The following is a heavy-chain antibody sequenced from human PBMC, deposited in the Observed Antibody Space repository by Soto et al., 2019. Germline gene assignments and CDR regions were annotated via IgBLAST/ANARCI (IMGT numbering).Heavy chain of an antibody. J-gene: IGHJ6*02. CDR3: ARGHCTSTICYRQYYGMDV. D-gene: IGHD2-2*02. V-gene: IGHV3-48*03. CDR2: INNRGTTI. Sequence: EVQLVESGGGLVQPGGSLRLSCVDSGITISSYEMNWVRQAPGKGLEWVSYINNRGTTIYYADSVKGRFTISRDNAKNALYLQMNRLRAEDTAVYYCARGHCTSTICYRQYYGMDVWGQGTTVTVSS. CDR1: GITISSYE.